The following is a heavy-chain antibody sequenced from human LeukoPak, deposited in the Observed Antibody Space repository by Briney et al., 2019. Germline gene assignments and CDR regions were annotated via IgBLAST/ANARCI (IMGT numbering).Heavy chain of an antibody. CDR3: AKDGYSSGWSFDY. Sequence: PGGSLRLSCAASGFTFSSHAMSWVRQAPGKGLEWVSGISGSGGSTYQADSVKGRFTISRDNSKNTLYLQMNSLRAEDTAVYYCAKDGYSSGWSFDYWGQGTLVTVSS. CDR2: ISGSGGST. J-gene: IGHJ4*02. CDR1: GFTFSSHA. D-gene: IGHD6-19*01. V-gene: IGHV3-23*01.